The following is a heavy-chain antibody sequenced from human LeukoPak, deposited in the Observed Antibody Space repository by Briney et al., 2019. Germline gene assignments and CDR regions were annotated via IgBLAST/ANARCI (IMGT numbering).Heavy chain of an antibody. V-gene: IGHV1-69*05. CDR1: GGTFSSYA. D-gene: IGHD1-14*01. Sequence: SVKVSCKASGGTFSSYAISWVRQAPGHGLEWMGRIIPIFGTANYAQKFQGRVTITTDESTSTAYMERSSLRSEDTAVYYCARDHQIRTKDYYYYYYMDVWGKGTTVTVSS. CDR3: ARDHQIRTKDYYYYYYMDV. J-gene: IGHJ6*03. CDR2: IIPIFGTA.